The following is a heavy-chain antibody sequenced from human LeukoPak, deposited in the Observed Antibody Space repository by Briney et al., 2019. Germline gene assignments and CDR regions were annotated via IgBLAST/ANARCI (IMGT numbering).Heavy chain of an antibody. CDR2: IIPIFGTA. J-gene: IGHJ4*02. V-gene: IGHV1-69*13. CDR3: ARGAAVGDFAFDY. D-gene: IGHD6-19*01. CDR1: GGTFSSYA. Sequence: SVKVSCKASGGTFSSYAISWVRQAPGQGLERMGGIIPIFGTANYAQKFQGRVTITADESTSTAYMELSSLRSEDTAVYYCARGAAVGDFAFDYWGQGTLVTVSS.